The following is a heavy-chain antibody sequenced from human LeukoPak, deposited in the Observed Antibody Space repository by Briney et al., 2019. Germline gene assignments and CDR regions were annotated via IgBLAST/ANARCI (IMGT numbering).Heavy chain of an antibody. D-gene: IGHD6-13*01. CDR1: GFTFSSYW. J-gene: IGHJ4*02. Sequence: GGSLRLSCAASGFTFSSYWMSWVRQAPGKGLEWVANIKQDGSEKYYVDSVKGRFTISRDNAKNSLYLQMNSLRAEDTAVYYCXXXXXXFTEQLGFDYWGQGTLVTVSS. CDR2: IKQDGSEK. CDR3: XXXXXXFTEQLGFDY. V-gene: IGHV3-7*01.